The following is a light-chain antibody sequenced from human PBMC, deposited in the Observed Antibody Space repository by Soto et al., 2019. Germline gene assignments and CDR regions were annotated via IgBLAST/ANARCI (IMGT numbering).Light chain of an antibody. Sequence: DIQVTQSPSSLSAPVGDAVTITCRASQSISKYLNWYQQKPGKAPKLLIYAASSLQSGVPSRFSGSGSGTDFTLTIISLQPEDSATYFCQQSYSTPRSFGQGTRLEIK. CDR1: QSISKY. J-gene: IGKJ5*01. V-gene: IGKV1-39*01. CDR3: QQSYSTPRS. CDR2: AAS.